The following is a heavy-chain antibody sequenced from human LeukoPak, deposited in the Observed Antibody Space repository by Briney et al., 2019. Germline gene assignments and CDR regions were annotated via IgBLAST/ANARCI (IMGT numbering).Heavy chain of an antibody. CDR2: INPNSGGT. D-gene: IGHD5-12*01. V-gene: IGHV1-2*02. J-gene: IGHJ6*02. CDR1: GYTFTGYY. CDR3: ARDSGYDSYGMDV. Sequence: AASVKVSCNASGYTFTGYYMHWVRQAPGQGLEWMGWINPNSGGTNYAQKFQGRVTMTRDTSISTAYMELSRLRSDDTAVYYCARDSGYDSYGMDVWGQGTTVTVSS.